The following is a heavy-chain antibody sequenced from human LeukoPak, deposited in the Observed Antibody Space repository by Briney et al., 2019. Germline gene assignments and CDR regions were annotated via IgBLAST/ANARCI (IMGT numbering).Heavy chain of an antibody. Sequence: SETLSLTCAVYGGSFSGYYWSWIRQPPGKGLEWIGEINHSGSTNYSPSLKSRVTISVDTSKNQFSLKLSSVTAPDTAVYYCARITVNWFDPWGQGTLVTVSS. D-gene: IGHD3-16*01. V-gene: IGHV4-34*01. CDR3: ARITVNWFDP. CDR2: INHSGST. CDR1: GGSFSGYY. J-gene: IGHJ5*02.